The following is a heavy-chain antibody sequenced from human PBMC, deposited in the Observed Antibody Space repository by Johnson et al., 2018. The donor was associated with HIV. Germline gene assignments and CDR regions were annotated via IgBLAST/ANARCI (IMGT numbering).Heavy chain of an antibody. CDR3: AKDKWSSSWTNDAFDI. D-gene: IGHD6-13*01. J-gene: IGHJ3*02. CDR2: ISYDGSNK. V-gene: IGHV3-30*04. Sequence: VHLVESGGGVVQPGRSLRLSCAASGFTFSNYAMHWVRQAPGKGLEWVALISYDGSNKYYAHSVKGRFTISRDNSKNTLYLQMNSLRSDDTAVYYCAKDKWSSSWTNDAFDIWGQGTMVTVSS. CDR1: GFTFSNYA.